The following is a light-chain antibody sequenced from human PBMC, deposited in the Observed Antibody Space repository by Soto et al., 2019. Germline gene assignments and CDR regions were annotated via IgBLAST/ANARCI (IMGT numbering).Light chain of an antibody. CDR1: SSDVGAYIY. CDR3: CSYAGSYTHV. Sequence: QSALTQPASVSGSPGQSITISCGGTSSDVGAYIYVSWYQQYPGKAPKLIIYDVTKGPSGVPDRFSGSKSGNTASLTISGLQTDDEADYYCCSYAGSYTHVFGTGTKLTVL. V-gene: IGLV2-11*01. CDR2: DVT. J-gene: IGLJ1*01.